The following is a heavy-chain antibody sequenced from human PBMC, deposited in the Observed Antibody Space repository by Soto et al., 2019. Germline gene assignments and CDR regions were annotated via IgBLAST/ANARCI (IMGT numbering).Heavy chain of an antibody. Sequence: GGSLRLSCAASGFTSSNYAMSWVRQAPGRGLEWVSGISGSDGSPYYADSVKGRFTISRDNSKNTLYLQMNSLRVEDTAVYYCARLWFGPFGMDVWGQGTTVTV. V-gene: IGHV3-23*01. CDR3: ARLWFGPFGMDV. CDR2: ISGSDGSP. J-gene: IGHJ6*02. CDR1: GFTSSNYA. D-gene: IGHD3-10*01.